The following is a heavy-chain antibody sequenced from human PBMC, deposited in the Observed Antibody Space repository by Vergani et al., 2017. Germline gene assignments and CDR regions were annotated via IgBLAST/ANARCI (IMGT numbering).Heavy chain of an antibody. J-gene: IGHJ4*02. D-gene: IGHD1-26*01. V-gene: IGHV3-33*06. Sequence: VQLVESGGGVVQPGRSLRLSCAASGFTFSSYGMHWVRQAPGKGLEWVAVIWYDGSNKYYADSVKGRFTISRVNSKNTLYLQMNSLRAEDTAVYYCAKCRERELLPFDYWGQGTLVTVSS. CDR3: AKCRERELLPFDY. CDR1: GFTFSSYG. CDR2: IWYDGSNK.